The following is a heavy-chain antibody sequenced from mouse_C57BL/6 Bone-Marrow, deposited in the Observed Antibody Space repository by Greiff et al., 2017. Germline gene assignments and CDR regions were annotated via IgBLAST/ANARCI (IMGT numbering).Heavy chain of an antibody. D-gene: IGHD1-1*01. CDR1: GFNIKDDY. Sequence: EVQLQQSGAELVRPGASVKLSCTASGFNIKDDYMHWVKQRPEQGLEWIGWIDPENGDTEYASKFKGKATMTADTSSNTACLQLSSLTSEDTAVXYVYTGSGLFAYWGQGTLVTVSA. CDR2: IDPENGDT. V-gene: IGHV14-4*01. CDR3: YTGSGLFAY. J-gene: IGHJ3*01.